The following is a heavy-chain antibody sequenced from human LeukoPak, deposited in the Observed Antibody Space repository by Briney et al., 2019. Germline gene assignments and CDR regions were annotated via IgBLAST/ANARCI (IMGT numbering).Heavy chain of an antibody. CDR3: ARLRWTQYYFDY. J-gene: IGHJ4*02. D-gene: IGHD4-23*01. CDR2: FYYSGST. CDR1: LASIISYTYS. Sequence: SETLSLTCTVSLASIISYTYSWGWIRQPPGKGLEWIGSFYYSGSTYYNPPLKSRVTISVDTSKNQFSLKLSSVTAADTAVYYCARLRWTQYYFDYWGQGTLVTVSS. V-gene: IGHV4-39*01.